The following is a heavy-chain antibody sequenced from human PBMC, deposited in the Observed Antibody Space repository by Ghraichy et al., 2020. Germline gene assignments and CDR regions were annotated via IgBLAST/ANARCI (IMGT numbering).Heavy chain of an antibody. J-gene: IGHJ6*03. V-gene: IGHV1-8*01. CDR1: GYTFTSYD. Sequence: ASVKVSCKASGYTFTSYDINWVRQATGQGLEWMGWMNPNSGNTGYAQKFQGRVTMTRNTSISTAYMELSSLRSEDTAVYYCARGGYDFWDYYYYYMDVWGKGTTVTVSS. CDR3: ARGGYDFWDYYYYYMDV. D-gene: IGHD3-3*01. CDR2: MNPNSGNT.